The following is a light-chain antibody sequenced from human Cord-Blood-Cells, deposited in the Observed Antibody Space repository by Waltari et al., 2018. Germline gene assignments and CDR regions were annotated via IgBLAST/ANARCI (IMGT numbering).Light chain of an antibody. J-gene: IGKJ2*01. Sequence: EIVMTQSPATLSVSPGERATLSCRASQSVSSNLAWYQQKPGQAPMLLIYGASTRATGIPARFSGSGSGTEFTLTISSPQSEDFAVYCCQQYNNWPPYTFGQVTKLEIK. CDR2: GAS. CDR1: QSVSSN. CDR3: QQYNNWPPYT. V-gene: IGKV3-15*01.